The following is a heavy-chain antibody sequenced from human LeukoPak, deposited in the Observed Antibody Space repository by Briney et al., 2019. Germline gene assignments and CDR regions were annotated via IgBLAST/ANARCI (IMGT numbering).Heavy chain of an antibody. Sequence: GRSLRLSCAASGFTFSSYGMHWVRQAPGKGLEWVAVISYDGSNKYYADSVKGRFTISRDNSKNTLYLQMNSLRAEDTAVYYCAKDLGAYYYGSGRSYEYHYYYGMDVWGQGTTVTVSS. D-gene: IGHD3-10*01. J-gene: IGHJ6*02. CDR2: ISYDGSNK. CDR1: GFTFSSYG. CDR3: AKDLGAYYYGSGRSYEYHYYYGMDV. V-gene: IGHV3-30*18.